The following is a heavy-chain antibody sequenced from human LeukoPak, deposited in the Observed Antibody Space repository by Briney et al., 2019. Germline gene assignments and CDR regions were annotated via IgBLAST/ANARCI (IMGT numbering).Heavy chain of an antibody. CDR2: INPNSGGT. Sequence: ASVKVSCKASGYTFTGFYMHWVRQAPGQGLEWMGWINPNSGGTNYAQKFQGRVTMTRDTSISTAYMELSRLRSDDTAVYYCARDGSSSSHYYYYYMDVWGKGTTVTVYS. J-gene: IGHJ6*03. D-gene: IGHD6-6*01. V-gene: IGHV1-2*02. CDR1: GYTFTGFY. CDR3: ARDGSSSSHYYYYYMDV.